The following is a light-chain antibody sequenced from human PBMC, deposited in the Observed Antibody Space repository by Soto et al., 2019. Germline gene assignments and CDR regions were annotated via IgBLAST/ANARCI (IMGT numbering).Light chain of an antibody. CDR2: DVN. V-gene: IGLV2-14*03. CDR3: SSYRSYRTLHV. Sequence: QFALTQPDSVSGSPGESITISCTGTNSDIGGYNYVSWYQQYPGKAPKLVIYDVNNRPSGVSNRFSGSKSGYTASLTISGLQAEDDAHYYCSSYRSYRTLHVFRTGTKVTVL. CDR1: NSDIGGYNY. J-gene: IGLJ1*01.